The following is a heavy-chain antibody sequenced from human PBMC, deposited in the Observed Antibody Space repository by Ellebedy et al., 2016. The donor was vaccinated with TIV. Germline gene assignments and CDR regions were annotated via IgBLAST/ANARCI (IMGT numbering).Heavy chain of an antibody. D-gene: IGHD2-15*01. CDR2: ISATYDYT. V-gene: IGHV3-21*01. CDR1: GFTLSTYT. Sequence: GGSLRLXXAASGFTLSTYTMNWVRQTPAKGLEWVSSISATYDYTYYADSVRGRFTISRDNAKNSMYLQMSSLRVDDTAVYYCARNSGGSGPNWFGPWGQGTLVSVSS. CDR3: ARNSGGSGPNWFGP. J-gene: IGHJ5*02.